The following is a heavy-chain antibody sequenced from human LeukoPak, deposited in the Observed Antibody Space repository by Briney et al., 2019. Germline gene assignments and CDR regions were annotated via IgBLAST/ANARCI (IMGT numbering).Heavy chain of an antibody. D-gene: IGHD3-10*01. CDR1: GYTFTSYG. V-gene: IGHV1-8*02. CDR2: MNPNSGNT. J-gene: IGHJ5*02. CDR3: ARSPYYYGSGYEGGFDP. Sequence: GASVKVSCKASGYTFTSYGISWVRQAPGQGLEWMGWMNPNSGNTGYAQKFQGRVTMTRNTSISTAYMELSSLRSEDTAVYYCARSPYYYGSGYEGGFDPWGQGTLVTVSS.